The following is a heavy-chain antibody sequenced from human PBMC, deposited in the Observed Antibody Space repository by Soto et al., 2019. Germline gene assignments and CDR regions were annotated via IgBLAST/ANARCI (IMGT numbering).Heavy chain of an antibody. CDR1: GGSINGYY. CDR2: IYYSGST. Sequence: PXATLALSFTVSGGSINGYYWTWIRQPPGKGLEWIGFIYYSGSTNYNPSLQSRVTISLDTYKNQFSLNLSSVTAADTAMYYCERDRKGSNGLTDYWGQGALVTVSS. J-gene: IGHJ4*02. CDR3: ERDRKGSNGLTDY. D-gene: IGHD3-9*01. V-gene: IGHV4-59*01.